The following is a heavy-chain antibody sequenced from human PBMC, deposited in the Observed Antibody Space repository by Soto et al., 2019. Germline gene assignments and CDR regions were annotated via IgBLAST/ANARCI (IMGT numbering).Heavy chain of an antibody. J-gene: IGHJ4*02. Sequence: QVQLQESGPGLVKPSETLSLTCTVSGGSVSSGSYYWSWIRQPPGKGLEWIGYIYYSGSTNYTPSLKSRVTISVDTSKNQFSLKLSSVTAADTAVYYCARKEYYFDYWGQGTLVTVSS. CDR3: ARKEYYFDY. CDR2: IYYSGST. V-gene: IGHV4-61*01. CDR1: GGSVSSGSYY.